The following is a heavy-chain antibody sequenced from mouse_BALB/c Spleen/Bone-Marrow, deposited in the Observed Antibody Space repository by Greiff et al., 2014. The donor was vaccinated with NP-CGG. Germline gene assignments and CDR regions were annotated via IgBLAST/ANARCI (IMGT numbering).Heavy chain of an antibody. CDR2: ILPGSGST. V-gene: IGHV1-9*01. CDR1: GYTFSSYW. J-gene: IGHJ1*01. CDR3: ARGGERGGYWYFDV. Sequence: QVQLKESGAELMKPGASVKISCKATGYTFSSYWIEWVKQRPGHGLEWIGEILPGSGSTNYNEKFKGKATFTADTSSNTAYMQLSSLPSEGSAGYYCARGGERGGYWYFDVWGAGTTVTVSS.